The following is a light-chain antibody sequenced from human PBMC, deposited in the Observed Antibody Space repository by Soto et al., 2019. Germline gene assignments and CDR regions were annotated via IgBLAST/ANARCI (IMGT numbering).Light chain of an antibody. Sequence: QSALTQPASVSGSPGQSITISCTGTSSDVGAYNFVSWHQQHPGKAPKLMIYNVYDRPSGISYRFSGSKSGNTASLTISGLQGEVEADYYFSAYTVSRTHVFGTGTKVTVL. CDR3: SAYTVSRTHV. CDR2: NVY. J-gene: IGLJ1*01. CDR1: SSDVGAYNF. V-gene: IGLV2-14*03.